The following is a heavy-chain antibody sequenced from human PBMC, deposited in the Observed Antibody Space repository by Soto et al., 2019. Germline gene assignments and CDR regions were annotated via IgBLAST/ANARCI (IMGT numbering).Heavy chain of an antibody. CDR2: IFTSGTT. Sequence: QVQLQESGPGLVKPSEALSLTSTVSGDSMSSYFWSWLRLPAGKGLEWLGRIFTSGTTNYNPSLKRRVTMSLDTSKNQFSLKQTSVPAADTAFYYCASQMGVAAARFDSWGQGTLVTVSS. V-gene: IGHV4-4*07. D-gene: IGHD6-13*01. CDR1: GDSMSSYF. CDR3: ASQMGVAAARFDS. J-gene: IGHJ4*02.